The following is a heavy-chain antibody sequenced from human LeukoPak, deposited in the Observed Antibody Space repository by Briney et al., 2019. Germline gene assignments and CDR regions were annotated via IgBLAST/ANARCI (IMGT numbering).Heavy chain of an antibody. J-gene: IGHJ5*02. CDR3: AGYVLRFLEWSPKDWFDP. D-gene: IGHD3-3*01. CDR2: ISSSGSTI. V-gene: IGHV3-11*04. Sequence: GSLRLSCAASGFTFSDYYMSWIRQAPGKGLEWVSYISSSGSTIYYADSVKGRFTISRDNAKNSLYLQMNSLRAEDTAVYYCAGYVLRFLEWSPKDWFDPWGQGTLVTVSS. CDR1: GFTFSDYY.